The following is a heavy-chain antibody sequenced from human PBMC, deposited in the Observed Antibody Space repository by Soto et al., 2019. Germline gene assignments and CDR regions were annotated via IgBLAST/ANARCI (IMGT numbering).Heavy chain of an antibody. Sequence: PSETLSLTCAVYGGSFSGYYWSWIRQPPGKGLEWIGEINHSGSTNYNPSLKSRVTTSVDTSKNQFSLKLSSVTAADTAVYYCAREGYSSGWYVYYYYGMDVWGQGTTVTAP. V-gene: IGHV4-34*01. CDR2: INHSGST. D-gene: IGHD6-19*01. CDR1: GGSFSGYY. J-gene: IGHJ6*02. CDR3: AREGYSSGWYVYYYYGMDV.